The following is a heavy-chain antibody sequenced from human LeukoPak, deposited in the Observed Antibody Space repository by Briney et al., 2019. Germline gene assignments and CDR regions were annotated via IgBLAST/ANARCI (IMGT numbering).Heavy chain of an antibody. CDR2: ISAYNGNT. CDR3: ARAAEDSSGYLTPHFDY. Sequence: ASVKVSCKASGYTFTSYGISWVRQAPGQGLEWMGWISAYNGNTNYAQKLQGRVTMTTDTSTSTAYMELSSLRSEDTAVYYCARAAEDSSGYLTPHFDYWGQGTLVTVSS. V-gene: IGHV1-18*01. CDR1: GYTFTSYG. D-gene: IGHD3-22*01. J-gene: IGHJ4*02.